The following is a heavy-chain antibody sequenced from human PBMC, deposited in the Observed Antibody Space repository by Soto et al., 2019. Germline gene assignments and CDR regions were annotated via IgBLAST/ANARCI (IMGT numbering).Heavy chain of an antibody. D-gene: IGHD5-18*01. CDR1: GFTLGSYW. J-gene: IGHJ2*01. V-gene: IGHV3-7*03. CDR3: AREGGGVDTPHWYFDL. Sequence: GGSLRLSCEASGFTLGSYWMSWVRQAPGKGLEWLATIKTDASEKKYVDSVKGRFTMSRDNAKNSLYLQMDSLRAEDTAVYYCAREGGGVDTPHWYFDLWGRGTLVTVSS. CDR2: IKTDASEK.